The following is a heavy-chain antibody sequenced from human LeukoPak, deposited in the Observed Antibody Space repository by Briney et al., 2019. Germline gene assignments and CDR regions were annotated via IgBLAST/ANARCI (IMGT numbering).Heavy chain of an antibody. Sequence: GESLKISCKGSGYSFTTYWIGWVRKMSGKGLDWMGTIYSGDSDTRYSPSFQGQITISADKSTSVAYLQWSSLKASDAAIYYCARRTAYMEYFDLWGRGTLVTVSS. CDR3: ARRTAYMEYFDL. CDR2: IYSGDSDT. V-gene: IGHV5-51*01. J-gene: IGHJ2*01. D-gene: IGHD3-16*01. CDR1: GYSFTTYW.